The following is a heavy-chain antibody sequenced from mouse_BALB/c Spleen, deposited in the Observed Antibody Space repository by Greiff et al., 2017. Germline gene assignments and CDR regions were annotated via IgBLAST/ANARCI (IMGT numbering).Heavy chain of an antibody. CDR2: ISYSGST. D-gene: IGHD1-1*01. J-gene: IGHJ1*01. CDR3: ARALYYYGSSHWYFDV. CDR1: GYSITSDYA. Sequence: EVQLQESGPGLVIPSQSLSLTCTVTGYSITSDYAWNWIRQFPGNKLEWMGYISYSGSTSYNPSLKSRISITRDTSKNQFFLQLNSVTTEDTATYYCARALYYYGSSHWYFDVWGAGTTVTVSS. V-gene: IGHV3-2*02.